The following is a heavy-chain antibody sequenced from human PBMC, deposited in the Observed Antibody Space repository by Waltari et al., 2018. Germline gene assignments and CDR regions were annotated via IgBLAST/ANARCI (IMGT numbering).Heavy chain of an antibody. J-gene: IGHJ4*02. CDR3: ARGGDYAPFDY. CDR1: GGSISSYY. D-gene: IGHD2-21*01. V-gene: IGHV4-59*01. Sequence: QVQLQESGPGLVKPSETLSLTSTVSGGSISSYYWSWIRQPPGKGLEWIGYIYYSGSTNYNPALKSRVTISVDTSKNQFSLKLSSVTAADTAVYYCARGGDYAPFDYWGQGTLVTVSS. CDR2: IYYSGST.